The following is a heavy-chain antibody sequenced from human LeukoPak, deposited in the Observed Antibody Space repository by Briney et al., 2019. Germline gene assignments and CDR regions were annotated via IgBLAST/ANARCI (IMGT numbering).Heavy chain of an antibody. CDR2: INPSGGST. J-gene: IGHJ4*02. Sequence: GASVKVPCKASGYTFTSYYMHWVRQAPGQGLEWMGIINPSGGSTSYAQKFQGRVTMTRDTSTSTVYMELSSLRSEDTAVYYCARDQVLRRRGGYISPFGYWGQGTLVTVSS. CDR1: GYTFTSYY. D-gene: IGHD5-24*01. V-gene: IGHV1-46*01. CDR3: ARDQVLRRRGGYISPFGY.